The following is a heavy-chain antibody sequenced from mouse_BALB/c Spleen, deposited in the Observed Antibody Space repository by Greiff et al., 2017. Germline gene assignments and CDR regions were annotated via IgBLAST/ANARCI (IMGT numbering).Heavy chain of an antibody. Sequence: EVQLEQSGAGLVKPGASVKLSCAASGYTFTDYYMYWVRQTPEKRLEWVATISAGGSYTYYPDSVKGRFTISGDNAKNNLYLQMSSLTSEDTAMYYCESEGGSSEYWYFDVWGAGTTVTVSA. CDR2: ISAGGSYT. V-gene: IGHV5-4*02. D-gene: IGHD1-1*01. CDR3: ESEGGSSEYWYFDV. CDR1: GYTFTDYY. J-gene: IGHJ1*01.